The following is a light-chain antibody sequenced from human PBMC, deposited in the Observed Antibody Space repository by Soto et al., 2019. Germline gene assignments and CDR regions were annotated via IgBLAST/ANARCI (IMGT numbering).Light chain of an antibody. CDR3: QQYGGSLRT. CDR1: QKINSSY. J-gene: IGKJ2*01. CDR2: GAS. Sequence: EIVLTQSPGTLSLSPGERATLSCRASQKINSSYLAWYQQKRGKAPRLLITGASSRTRGIPDRFSGSGSGTAFTLTISRVEPEDFAVYYCQQYGGSLRTFGQGTKLEIK. V-gene: IGKV3-20*01.